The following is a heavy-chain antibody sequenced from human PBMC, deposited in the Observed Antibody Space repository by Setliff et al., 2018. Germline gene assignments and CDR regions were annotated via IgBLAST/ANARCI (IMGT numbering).Heavy chain of an antibody. Sequence: PGGSLRLSCDASGFTVSSNYMSWVRQAPGKGLEWVSVIYSGGGTYYADSVKGRFIISRDNAKNSLYLQMNSLRAEDTAVYYCARVGRVGYYESFQYWGQGTLVTVSS. CDR3: ARVGRVGYYESFQY. D-gene: IGHD3-22*01. CDR2: IYSGGGT. CDR1: GFTVSSNY. V-gene: IGHV3-66*01. J-gene: IGHJ1*01.